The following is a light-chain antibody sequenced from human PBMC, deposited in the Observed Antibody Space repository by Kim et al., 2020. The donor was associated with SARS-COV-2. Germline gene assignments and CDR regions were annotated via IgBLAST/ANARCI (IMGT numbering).Light chain of an antibody. CDR3: QTWGTGIRV. CDR2: LNSDGSH. J-gene: IGLJ3*02. CDR1: SGHSSYA. Sequence: SGKLTCTLSSGHSSYAIAWHQQQPEKGTRYLMKLNSDGSHSKGDGIPDRFSGSSSGAERYLTISSLQSEDEADYYCQTWGTGIRVFGGGTQLTVL. V-gene: IGLV4-69*01.